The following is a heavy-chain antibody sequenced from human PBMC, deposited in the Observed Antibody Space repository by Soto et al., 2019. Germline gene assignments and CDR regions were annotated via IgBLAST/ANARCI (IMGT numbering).Heavy chain of an antibody. V-gene: IGHV1-18*01. CDR2: ISAYNGNT. J-gene: IGHJ5*02. CDR3: ARDLVLRYPGDWFDP. Sequence: QVQLVQSGAEVKKPGASVKVSCKASGYTFTSYGISWVRQAPGQGLEWMGWISAYNGNTNYAQKLQGRVTMTTDTATSTAYMELRSLRSDDTAVYYCARDLVLRYPGDWFDPWGQGTLVTVSS. CDR1: GYTFTSYG. D-gene: IGHD3-9*01.